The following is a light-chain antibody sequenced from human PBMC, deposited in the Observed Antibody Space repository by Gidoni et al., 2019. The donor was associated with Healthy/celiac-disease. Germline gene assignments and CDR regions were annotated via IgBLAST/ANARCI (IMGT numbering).Light chain of an antibody. V-gene: IGKV4-1*01. CDR2: WAS. Sequence: DLVMTHSPDSLAVYLGERATINCKSSQSVLYSSNNKNYLAWYQQKPGQPPKLLIYWASTRESGVPDRFSGSGSGTDFTLTISSLQAEDVAVYYCQQYYSTPWTFGQGTKVEIK. CDR1: QSVLYSSNNKNY. CDR3: QQYYSTPWT. J-gene: IGKJ1*01.